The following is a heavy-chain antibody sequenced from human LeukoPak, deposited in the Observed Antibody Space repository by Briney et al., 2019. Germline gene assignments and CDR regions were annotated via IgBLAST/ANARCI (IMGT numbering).Heavy chain of an antibody. CDR2: IRSDGRQT. CDR1: GFTFSSYG. CDR3: TKETLGGGSTFDD. Sequence: TGGSLRLSCAASGFTFSSYGMHWVRQAPGKGLEWVTFIRSDGRQTYYANSVRGRFTVSRDASKNMLYLQMNSLRTEDTALYYCTKETLGGGSTFDDWGQGTLVIVSS. J-gene: IGHJ4*02. D-gene: IGHD3-16*01. V-gene: IGHV3-30*02.